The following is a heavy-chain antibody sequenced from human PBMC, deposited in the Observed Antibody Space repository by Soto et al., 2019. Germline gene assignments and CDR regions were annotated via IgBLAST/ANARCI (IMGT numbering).Heavy chain of an antibody. CDR1: GYSFAGYW. V-gene: IGHV5-10-1*01. D-gene: IGHD3-22*01. Sequence: GESLKISCKGSGYSFAGYWITWVRQKPGKGLEWMGRIDPSDSQTYYSPSFRGHVTISVTKSITTVFLQWSTLRASDTAMYYCARQIYDSDTGPNFQYYFDSWGQGTPVTVPQ. J-gene: IGHJ4*02. CDR3: ARQIYDSDTGPNFQYYFDS. CDR2: IDPSDSQT.